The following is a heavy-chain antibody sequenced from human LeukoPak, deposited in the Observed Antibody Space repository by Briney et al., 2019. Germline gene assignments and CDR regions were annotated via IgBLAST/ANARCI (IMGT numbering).Heavy chain of an antibody. CDR3: ATEPGIGYAFDI. D-gene: IGHD2-15*01. V-gene: IGHV3-21*01. CDR1: GFTFSSYS. Sequence: PGGSLRLSCAASGFTFSSYSMNWVRQAPGKGLEWVSSISSSSYIYYADSVKGRFTISRDNAKNSLSLQMNSLRAEDTAVYYCATEPGIGYAFDIWGQGRMVTVSS. J-gene: IGHJ3*02. CDR2: ISSSSYI.